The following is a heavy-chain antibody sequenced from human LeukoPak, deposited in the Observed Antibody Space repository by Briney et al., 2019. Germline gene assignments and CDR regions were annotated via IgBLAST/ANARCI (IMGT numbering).Heavy chain of an antibody. J-gene: IGHJ5*02. CDR1: VGSFSDYY. CDR2: INHSGST. V-gene: IGHV4-34*01. D-gene: IGHD1-26*01. Sequence: SETLSLTCAVYVGSFSDYYWSWIRQPPGKGLEWIGEINHSGSTNYNPSLKSRVTISVDTSKNQFSLKLSSVTAADTAVYYCARGQRDGSYSYNWFDPWGQGTLVTVSS. CDR3: ARGQRDGSYSYNWFDP.